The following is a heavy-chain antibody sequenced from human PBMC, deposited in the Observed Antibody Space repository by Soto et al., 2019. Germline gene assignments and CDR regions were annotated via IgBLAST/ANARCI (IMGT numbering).Heavy chain of an antibody. CDR1: GYSITAGGYY. CDR3: SRMYSSGSGWFHP. J-gene: IGHJ5*02. D-gene: IGHD6-19*01. CDR2: FYSSGSI. Sequence: SETLSLTCFVSGYSITAGGYYWGWIRHHPGKGLEWIGSFYSSGSIIYNPSLRSRVSISGDTSSNQFSMSLTSVTAADTARYYCSRMYSSGSGWFHPWGQGTLVTVSS. V-gene: IGHV4-39*07.